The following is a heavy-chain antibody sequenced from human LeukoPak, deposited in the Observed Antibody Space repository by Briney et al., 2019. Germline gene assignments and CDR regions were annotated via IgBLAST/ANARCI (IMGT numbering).Heavy chain of an antibody. CDR3: AKDPTSYYYDSSVDY. CDR1: GFTFSSCG. D-gene: IGHD3-22*01. CDR2: ISYDGSDK. Sequence: GGSLRLSCAASGFTFSSCGMHWVRQAPGKGLEWVAFISYDGSDKYYADSVKGRFTISRDNSKNTLYLQMNSLRAEDTAVYYCAKDPTSYYYDSSVDYWGQGTLVTVSS. V-gene: IGHV3-30*02. J-gene: IGHJ4*02.